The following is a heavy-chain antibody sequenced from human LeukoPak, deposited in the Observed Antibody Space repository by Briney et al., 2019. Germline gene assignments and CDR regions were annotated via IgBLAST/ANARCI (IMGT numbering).Heavy chain of an antibody. CDR3: ASGSSPLDY. CDR2: INHSGST. CDR1: GGSFSGYY. D-gene: IGHD6-6*01. J-gene: IGHJ4*02. Sequence: PSETLSLTCAVYGGSFSGYYWSWIRQPPGKGLEWIGEINHSGSTNYNPSLKSRVTISVDTSKNQFSLKLSSVTAADTAVYYCASGSSPLDYWGQGTLVTVSS. V-gene: IGHV4-34*01.